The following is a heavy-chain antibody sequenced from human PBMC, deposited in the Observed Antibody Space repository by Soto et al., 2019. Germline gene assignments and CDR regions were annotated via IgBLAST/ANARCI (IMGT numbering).Heavy chain of an antibody. Sequence: PGESLKISCKGSGYSFTSHWIGWVRQMPGKGLEWMGIINPGDSDTRYSPSFQGQVTISADKSISTAYLQWSSLKASDTAMYYCARRGIAVDLGYYYGMDVWGQGTTVTVSS. CDR1: GYSFTSHW. D-gene: IGHD6-19*01. V-gene: IGHV5-51*01. J-gene: IGHJ6*02. CDR2: INPGDSDT. CDR3: ARRGIAVDLGYYYGMDV.